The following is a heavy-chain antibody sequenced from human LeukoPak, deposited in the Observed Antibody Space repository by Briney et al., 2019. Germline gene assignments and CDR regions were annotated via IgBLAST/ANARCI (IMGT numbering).Heavy chain of an antibody. D-gene: IGHD6-19*01. Sequence: PSETLSLTCTVSGGSVSSGSHYWSWIRQPPGTGLEWIGYIYYSGSTNYNPSLKSRVTISVDTSKNQFSLKLSSVTAADTAVYYCASTVAGLDYWGQGTLVTVSS. CDR2: IYYSGST. J-gene: IGHJ4*02. CDR1: GGSVSSGSHY. V-gene: IGHV4-61*01. CDR3: ASTVAGLDY.